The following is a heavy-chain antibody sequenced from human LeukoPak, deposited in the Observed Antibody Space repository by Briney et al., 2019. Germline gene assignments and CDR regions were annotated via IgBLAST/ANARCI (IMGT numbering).Heavy chain of an antibody. D-gene: IGHD3-3*01. Sequence: GGSLRLSCAASGFTFSSYWMHWVRQAPGKGLVWVSRINSDGSSTSYADSVKGQFTISRDNAKNTLYLQMNSLRAEDTAVYYCARDLFGDFWSGYYANWFDPWGQGTLVTVSS. CDR3: ARDLFGDFWSGYYANWFDP. CDR2: INSDGSST. V-gene: IGHV3-74*01. CDR1: GFTFSSYW. J-gene: IGHJ5*02.